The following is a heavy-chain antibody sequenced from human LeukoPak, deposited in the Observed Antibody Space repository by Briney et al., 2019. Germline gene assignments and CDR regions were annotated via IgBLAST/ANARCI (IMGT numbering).Heavy chain of an antibody. Sequence: SETLSLTCTVSGGSISSYYWSWMRQPPGKGLEWIGYISYSGSTYSNPSLKSRLTISVDTSKNSFSLKLSSVTAADTAVYYCARAPFCGTYSRGAFEIWGQGTMVTVSS. CDR3: ARAPFCGTYSRGAFEI. J-gene: IGHJ3*02. V-gene: IGHV4-59*01. CDR1: GGSISSYY. CDR2: ISYSGST. D-gene: IGHD2-15*01.